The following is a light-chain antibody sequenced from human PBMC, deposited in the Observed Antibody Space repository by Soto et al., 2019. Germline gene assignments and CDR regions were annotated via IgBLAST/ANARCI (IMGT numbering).Light chain of an antibody. CDR3: QQRSDWPLT. V-gene: IGKV3-11*01. J-gene: IGKJ4*01. CDR1: QSISSN. CDR2: DAS. Sequence: EIVLTQSPATLSLSPGERATLSCRASQSISSNLTWYQHKPGQAPRLLIYDASNRATGIPARFSGSVSGTDFTLTISSLEPEDFAVYYCQQRSDWPLTFGGGTKVEIK.